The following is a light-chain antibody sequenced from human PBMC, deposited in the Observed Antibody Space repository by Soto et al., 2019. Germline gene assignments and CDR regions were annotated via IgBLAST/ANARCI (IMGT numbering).Light chain of an antibody. CDR2: DAS. J-gene: IGKJ5*01. CDR3: QQRSNWHPIT. Sequence: EIVFTQSPATLSLSTGERATLSCMASQSVRSYLAWYQQKPGQATRLLIYDASNRANGIPTRFSGSGSGTDFTLTIRSLEPEDFALYYCQQRSNWHPITFGQGTRLEIK. CDR1: QSVRSY. V-gene: IGKV3-11*01.